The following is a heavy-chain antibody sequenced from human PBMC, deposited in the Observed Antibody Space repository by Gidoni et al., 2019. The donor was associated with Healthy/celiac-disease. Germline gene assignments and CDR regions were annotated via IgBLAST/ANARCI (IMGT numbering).Heavy chain of an antibody. CDR1: GGTFSSYT. CDR2: IIPILGIA. Sequence: GSSVKVSCKASGGTFSSYTISWVRQAPGQGLEWMGRIIPILGIANYAQKFQGRVTITADKSTSTAYMELSSLRSEDTAVYYCARDGPAAMSFGGRGYSYGSLGYWGQGTLVTVSS. V-gene: IGHV1-69*04. D-gene: IGHD5-18*01. CDR3: ARDGPAAMSFGGRGYSYGSLGY. J-gene: IGHJ4*02.